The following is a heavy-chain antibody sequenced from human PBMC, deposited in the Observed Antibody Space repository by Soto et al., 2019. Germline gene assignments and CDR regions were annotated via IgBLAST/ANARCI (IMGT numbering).Heavy chain of an antibody. J-gene: IGHJ5*02. D-gene: IGHD3-9*01. CDR3: ARAGYDILTGYSSWFDP. V-gene: IGHV4-31*03. CDR1: GGSISSGGYY. CDR2: IYYSGST. Sequence: PSQTMSLTCTVSGGSISSGGYYRSWIRQHPGKGLEWIGYIYYSGSTYYNTSLKSRVTISVDTSKNQFSLKLSSVTAADTAVYYCARAGYDILTGYSSWFDPWGQGTLVTVSS.